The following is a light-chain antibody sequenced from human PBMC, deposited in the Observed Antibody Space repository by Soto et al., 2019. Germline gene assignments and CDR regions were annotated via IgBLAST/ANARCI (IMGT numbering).Light chain of an antibody. J-gene: IGKJ1*01. CDR3: QQYVTCPWT. Sequence: IVLTQSPGTLSLSPGERATLSCRASQRVISSYLAWFQQRPGRAPRLLIYGASKRATDIPDRFTGSGSGTDFALTISRLEPEDFAVYYCQQYVTCPWTFGQGAKVDI. V-gene: IGKV3-20*01. CDR1: QRVISSY. CDR2: GAS.